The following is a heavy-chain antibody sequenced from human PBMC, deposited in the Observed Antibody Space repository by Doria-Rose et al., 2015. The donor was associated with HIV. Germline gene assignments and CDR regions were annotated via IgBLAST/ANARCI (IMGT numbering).Heavy chain of an antibody. CDR3: ARIKSSRWYHKYYFDF. Sequence: QVTLKESGPVLVKPTETLTLTCTASGVSLSSPGMGVSWIRQPPGKALEWLANIFSDDGRSYKTSLKSRLTISRGTSKSQVVLTMTDMDPVDTATYYCARIKSSRWYHKYYFDFWGQGTRVIVSA. J-gene: IGHJ4*02. CDR2: IFSDDGR. D-gene: IGHD6-13*01. CDR1: GVSLSSPGMG. V-gene: IGHV2-26*01.